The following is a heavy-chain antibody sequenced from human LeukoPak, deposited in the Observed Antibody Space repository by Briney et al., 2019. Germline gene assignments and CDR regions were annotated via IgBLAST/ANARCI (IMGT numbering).Heavy chain of an antibody. CDR2: ITGNGGGA. V-gene: IGHV3-23*01. J-gene: IGHJ4*02. Sequence: PGGSLRLSCAASGFTVSSNYMTWVRQAPGKGLEWVSTITGNGGGAYFADSVKGRFSISRDNSKNTLYLQMNSLRVEDAALYYCAKAPEAGATLVDYWGQGTLVTVSS. CDR3: AKAPEAGATLVDY. CDR1: GFTVSSNY. D-gene: IGHD1-26*01.